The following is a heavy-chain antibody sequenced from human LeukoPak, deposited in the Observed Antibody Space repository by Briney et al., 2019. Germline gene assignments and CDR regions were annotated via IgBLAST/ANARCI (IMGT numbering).Heavy chain of an antibody. V-gene: IGHV1-69*05. CDR2: IIPIFGTA. CDR3: ARRMYYYGSGSHFDY. J-gene: IGHJ4*02. Sequence: SVKVSCKASGGTFSSYAISWVRQAPGQGLEWMGGIIPIFGTANYAQKFQGRVTITTDESTSTAYMELSSLRSEDTTVYYCARRMYYYGSGSHFDYWGQGTLVTVSS. CDR1: GGTFSSYA. D-gene: IGHD3-10*01.